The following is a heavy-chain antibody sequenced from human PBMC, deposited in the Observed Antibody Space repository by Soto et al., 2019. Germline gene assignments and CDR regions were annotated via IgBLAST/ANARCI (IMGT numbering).Heavy chain of an antibody. J-gene: IGHJ3*02. CDR3: ARSAAPGDAFDI. CDR2: INPNSGGT. CDR1: GYTFTGYY. V-gene: IGHV1-2*04. Sequence: GASVKVSCKASGYTFTGYYMHWVRQAPGQGLEWKGWINPNSGGTNYAQKIQGWVTMTRDTSISTAYMELSRLRSDDTAVYYCARSAAPGDAFDIWGQGTMVTVSS. D-gene: IGHD2-2*01.